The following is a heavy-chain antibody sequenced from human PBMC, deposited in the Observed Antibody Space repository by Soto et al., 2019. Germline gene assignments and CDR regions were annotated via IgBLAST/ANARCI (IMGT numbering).Heavy chain of an antibody. Sequence: SETLSLTCTVSGVSVSTGGYFWTWIRQHPGKGLEWIGNIYYSGMTYYNPSLRGRVSISLDPSESQFSLKLNSVTAADTAVYYCARDSSGPGYSYGKFDYWGQGALVPVSS. CDR3: ARDSSGPGYSYGKFDY. D-gene: IGHD5-18*01. CDR1: GVSVSTGGYF. V-gene: IGHV4-31*03. J-gene: IGHJ4*02. CDR2: IYYSGMT.